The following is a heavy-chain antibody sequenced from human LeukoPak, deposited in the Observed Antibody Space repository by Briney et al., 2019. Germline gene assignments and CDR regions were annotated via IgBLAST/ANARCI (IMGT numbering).Heavy chain of an antibody. J-gene: IGHJ4*02. D-gene: IGHD3-3*01. CDR3: AKDGKHYDFSTGYPRIGDY. Sequence: ASVKVSCKASGYTFTDYYIHWVRQAPGQGLEWMGWINTHSGATNHAQKFQDRVTMTRDTSISTAYMELSGLRSDDTAVYFCAKDGKHYDFSTGYPRIGDYWGQGTLVTVSS. CDR1: GYTFTDYY. CDR2: INTHSGAT. V-gene: IGHV1-2*02.